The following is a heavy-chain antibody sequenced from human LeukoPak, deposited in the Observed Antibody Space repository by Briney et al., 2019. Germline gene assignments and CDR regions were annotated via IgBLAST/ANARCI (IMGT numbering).Heavy chain of an antibody. Sequence: SETLSLTCTVSGGSISSSSYYWGWIRQPPGKGLEWIGEINHSGSTNYNPSLKSRVTISVDTSKNQFSLKLSSVTAADTAVYYCARGSEDGDSVYGMDVWGQGTTVTVSS. CDR1: GGSISSSSYY. CDR3: ARGSEDGDSVYGMDV. V-gene: IGHV4-39*07. J-gene: IGHJ6*02. CDR2: INHSGST. D-gene: IGHD4-17*01.